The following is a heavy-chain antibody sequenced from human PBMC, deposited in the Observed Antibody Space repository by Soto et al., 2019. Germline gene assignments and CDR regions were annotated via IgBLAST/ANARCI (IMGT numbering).Heavy chain of an antibody. J-gene: IGHJ3*02. CDR3: ARDGDIVLMVYAMAETENAFDI. Sequence: GGSLRLSCAASGFTFSSYGMHWVRQAPGKGLEWVAVIWYDGSNKYYADSVKGRFTISRDNSKNTLYLQMNSLRAEDTAVYYCARDGDIVLMVYAMAETENAFDIWGQGTMVTVSS. D-gene: IGHD2-8*01. CDR2: IWYDGSNK. V-gene: IGHV3-33*01. CDR1: GFTFSSYG.